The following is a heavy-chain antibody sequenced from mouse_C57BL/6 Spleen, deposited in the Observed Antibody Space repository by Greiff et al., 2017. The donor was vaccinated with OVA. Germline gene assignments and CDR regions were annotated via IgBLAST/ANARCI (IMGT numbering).Heavy chain of an antibody. CDR3: ARKKDYGHDFDY. J-gene: IGHJ2*01. D-gene: IGHD1-1*01. CDR2: IYPRSGNT. Sequence: VQRVESGAELARPGASVKLSCKASGYTFTSYGISWVKQRTGQGLEWIGEIYPRSGNTYYNEKFKGKATLTADKSSSTAYMELRSLTSEDSAVYFCARKKDYGHDFDYWGQGTTLTVSS. CDR1: GYTFTSYG. V-gene: IGHV1-81*01.